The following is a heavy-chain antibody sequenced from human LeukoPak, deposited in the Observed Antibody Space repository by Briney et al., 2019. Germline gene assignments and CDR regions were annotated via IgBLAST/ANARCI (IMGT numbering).Heavy chain of an antibody. V-gene: IGHV1-18*01. Sequence: ASVKVSCKASGYTFTKYGLSWVRQAPGQGLEWMGWISTHKGNTNYGQKFQGRVTMTTDTSTSTAYMEVKSLRSDDTAVYYCARDVLHALDIWGQGTMVTVS. CDR1: GYTFTKYG. J-gene: IGHJ3*02. CDR2: ISTHKGNT. CDR3: ARDVLHALDI.